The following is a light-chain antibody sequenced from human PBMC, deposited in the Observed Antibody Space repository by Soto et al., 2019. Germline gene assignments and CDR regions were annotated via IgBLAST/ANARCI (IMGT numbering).Light chain of an antibody. V-gene: IGKV3D-20*02. CDR2: GAS. CDR3: QHRANWPWT. Sequence: EIVLTQSPGTLSLSPGERDPLSCRTSQSVSNNYLAWYQQKPGQAPRLLIYGASNRATGIPDRFSGSGSGTEFTLTISSLQSEDFAVYYCQHRANWPWTFGQGTKVDIK. CDR1: QSVSNNY. J-gene: IGKJ1*01.